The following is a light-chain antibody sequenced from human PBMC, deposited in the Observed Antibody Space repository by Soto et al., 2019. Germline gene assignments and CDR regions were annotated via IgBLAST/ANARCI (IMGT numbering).Light chain of an antibody. CDR2: SAS. CDR1: QGISNN. CDR3: QQYSGAPPT. V-gene: IGKV1-27*01. Sequence: DMQMTQSPSSLSASVGDRVTITCRASQGISNNLVWYQHKPGEAPKLLIYSASTLQSGVPSRFSGSGSGTDFTITISSLQPEDVVTYHCQQYSGAPPTFGQGTKVEIK. J-gene: IGKJ1*01.